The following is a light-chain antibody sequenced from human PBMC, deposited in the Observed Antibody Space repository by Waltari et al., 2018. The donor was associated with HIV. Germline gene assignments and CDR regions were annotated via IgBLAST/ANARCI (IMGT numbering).Light chain of an antibody. J-gene: IGLJ2*01. CDR2: YDT. CDR3: QVWDTNTDHVI. V-gene: IGLV3-21*04. Sequence: SYVLSQPPSVSVAPGQTAGITCGGNNIGSKTVHWYQQKPGQAPVLVIYYDTDRPSGIPERFSDSSSGNTATLTITRVEAGDEADYYCQVWDTNTDHVIFGGGTKLTVL. CDR1: NIGSKT.